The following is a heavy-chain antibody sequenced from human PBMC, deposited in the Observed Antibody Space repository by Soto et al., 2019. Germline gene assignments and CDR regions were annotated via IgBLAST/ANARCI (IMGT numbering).Heavy chain of an antibody. D-gene: IGHD4-17*01. CDR2: INQSGST. V-gene: IGHV4-34*01. CDR1: GGSFSGYY. J-gene: IGHJ4*02. CDR3: ARGGDYEG. Sequence: PSETLSLTCAVYGGSFSGYYWSWIRQPPGKGLEWIGEINQSGSTNYNPSLKSRVTISIDTSKKQFSLTLSSVTAADTAVYYCARGGDYEGWGQGTLVTVSA.